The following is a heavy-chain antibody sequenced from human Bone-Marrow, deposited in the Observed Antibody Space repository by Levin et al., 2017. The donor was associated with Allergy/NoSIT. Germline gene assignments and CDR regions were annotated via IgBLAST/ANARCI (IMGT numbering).Heavy chain of an antibody. CDR2: IKQDGSEK. CDR3: ARDPVAAAGTGGGSDGRDD. Sequence: PGGSLRLSCAASGFTFSYYWMTWVRQAPGKGLEWVANIKQDGSEKYYVDSVKGRFTISRDNAKKSLYLQMNSLRVEDTAVYYCARDPVAAAGTGGGSDGRDDWGQGTAVTVSS. V-gene: IGHV3-7*01. J-gene: IGHJ6*02. CDR1: GFTFSYYW. D-gene: IGHD6-13*01.